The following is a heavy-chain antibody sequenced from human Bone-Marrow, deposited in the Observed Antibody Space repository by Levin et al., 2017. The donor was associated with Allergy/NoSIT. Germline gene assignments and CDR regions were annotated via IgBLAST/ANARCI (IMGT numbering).Heavy chain of an antibody. CDR1: GASISSRGPY. CDR3: ARAGVSTAGRPSYFDY. CDR2: INYSGSR. J-gene: IGHJ4*02. D-gene: IGHD6-6*01. V-gene: IGHV4-39*07. Sequence: SETLSLTCTVSGASISSRGPYWGWIRQPPGKGLEWIGSINYSGSRYYNPSLKSRVTMSVDTSKKQFSLRLTSVTAADTAVYYCARAGVSTAGRPSYFDYWGQRIVVTVS.